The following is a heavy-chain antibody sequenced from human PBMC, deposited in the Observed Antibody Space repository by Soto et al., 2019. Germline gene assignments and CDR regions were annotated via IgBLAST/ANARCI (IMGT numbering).Heavy chain of an antibody. D-gene: IGHD2-21*02. V-gene: IGHV4-30-4*01. Sequence: QVQLQESGPGLVKPSETLSLTCTVSGDSINSPDYYWSWIRQAPGKSLELIGYVYYRGSIYYTPSFESRVSISIDTSNNQFFLRLTSVTAADSAVYFCARVTFTPNWFDSWGQGILVTVSS. CDR1: GDSINSPDYY. CDR3: ARVTFTPNWFDS. CDR2: VYYRGSI. J-gene: IGHJ5*01.